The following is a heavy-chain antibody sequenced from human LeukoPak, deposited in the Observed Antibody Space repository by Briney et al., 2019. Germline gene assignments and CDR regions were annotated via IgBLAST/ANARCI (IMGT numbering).Heavy chain of an antibody. V-gene: IGHV1-3*01. Sequence: ASVKVSCKASGYTFTSYAMHWVRQAPGQRLEWMGWINAGNGNTKYSQKFQGRVTITRDTSASTAYMELSSLRSEDTAVYYCARDTGSAAAVDYWGQGTLVTVSS. CDR3: ARDTGSAAAVDY. CDR1: GYTFTSYA. D-gene: IGHD6-13*01. J-gene: IGHJ4*02. CDR2: INAGNGNT.